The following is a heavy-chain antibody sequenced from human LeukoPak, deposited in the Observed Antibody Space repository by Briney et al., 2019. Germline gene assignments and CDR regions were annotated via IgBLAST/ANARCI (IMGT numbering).Heavy chain of an antibody. V-gene: IGHV4-59*01. CDR3: AKGQGGRGVVLDC. J-gene: IGHJ4*02. CDR2: NYYSGNT. Sequence: SETLSLTCTVYGGSISGYYWSWIRQPPGKGLEWIGYNYYSGNTNDNPSLKNRVTISVDTSKNQFSLKLSSVTAADTAVYYCAKGQGGRGVVLDCAGQGSLPTVSS. CDR1: GGSISGYY. D-gene: IGHD1-26*01.